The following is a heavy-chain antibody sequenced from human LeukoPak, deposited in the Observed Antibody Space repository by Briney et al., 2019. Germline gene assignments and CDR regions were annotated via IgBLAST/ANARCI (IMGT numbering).Heavy chain of an antibody. CDR2: IIPIFGTA. V-gene: IGHV1-69*06. CDR3: ASSTVADLYYYYYMDV. D-gene: IGHD6-19*01. J-gene: IGHJ6*03. CDR1: GGTFSSYA. Sequence: SVKVSCKASGGTFSSYAISWVRQAPGQGLEWMGGIIPIFGTANYAQKFQGRVMITADKSTSTAYMELSRLRSDDTAVYYCASSTVADLYYYYYMDVWGKGTTVTVSS.